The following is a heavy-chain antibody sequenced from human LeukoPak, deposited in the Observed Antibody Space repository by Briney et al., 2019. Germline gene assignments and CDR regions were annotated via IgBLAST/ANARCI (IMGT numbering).Heavy chain of an antibody. D-gene: IGHD6-13*01. Sequence: KTSETLSLTCAVYGGYFSGYYWSWIRQPPGKGLEWIGEINHSGSTNYNPSLKSRVTISVDTSKNQLSLKLSSVTAADTAVYYCARDLIAHNWFDPWGQGTLVTVSS. CDR3: ARDLIAHNWFDP. CDR2: INHSGST. J-gene: IGHJ5*02. V-gene: IGHV4-34*01. CDR1: GGYFSGYY.